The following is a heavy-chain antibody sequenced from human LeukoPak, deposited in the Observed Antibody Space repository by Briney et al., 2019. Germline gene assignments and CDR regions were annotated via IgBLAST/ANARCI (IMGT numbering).Heavy chain of an antibody. CDR2: IYYSGST. Sequence: SETLSLTCTVSGGPISSSSYYWGWIRQPPAKGLELIGSIYYSGSTYYNPSLQSRVTISVDTSKNQFSLKLSSVTAADTAVYYCARHSSSTSCYHGPQFDSWGQGTLVTVSS. CDR1: GGPISSSSYY. CDR3: ARHSSSTSCYHGPQFDS. D-gene: IGHD2-2*01. V-gene: IGHV4-39*01. J-gene: IGHJ4*02.